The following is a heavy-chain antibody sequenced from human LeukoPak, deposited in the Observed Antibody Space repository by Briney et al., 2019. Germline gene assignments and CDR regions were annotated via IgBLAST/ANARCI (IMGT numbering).Heavy chain of an antibody. D-gene: IGHD6-19*01. V-gene: IGHV1-69*04. CDR1: GGTFSSYA. CDR2: IIPILGIA. J-gene: IGHJ4*02. CDR3: ARDPPGRIPVAGND. Sequence: SVKVSCKASGGTFSSYAISGVRQAPGQGREGMGRIIPILGIANYAQQFQGRVTITEDKSTSTDSMELSSLRSEDTAVYYCARDPPGRIPVAGNDWGQGTLVTVSS.